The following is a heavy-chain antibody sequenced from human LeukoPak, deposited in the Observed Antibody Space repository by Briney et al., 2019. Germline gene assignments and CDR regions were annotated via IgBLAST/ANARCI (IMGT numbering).Heavy chain of an antibody. J-gene: IGHJ5*02. CDR1: GGSISTYY. CDR2: IYYSGST. CDR3: ARDWSGLNWFDP. D-gene: IGHD3-3*01. V-gene: IGHV4-59*01. Sequence: SETLSLTCTVSGGSISTYYWSWIRRPPGKGLEWIGYIYYSGSTNYNPSLKSRVTMSIDTSKNQFSLKLSSMTAADTAVYYCARDWSGLNWFDPWGQGTLVTVSS.